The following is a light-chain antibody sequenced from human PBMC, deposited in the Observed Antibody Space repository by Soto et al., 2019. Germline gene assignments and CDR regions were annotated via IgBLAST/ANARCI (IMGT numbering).Light chain of an antibody. Sequence: DIQMTQSPSSLSASVGDRVTITCRASQSMSTYLNWYQLKQGKAPKLLIYAASSLQSGVPSRFSGSGSGTEFTLTISSLQPEDFATYCCQQTYNSLFTFGPGTKVDIK. CDR2: AAS. J-gene: IGKJ3*01. CDR1: QSMSTY. CDR3: QQTYNSLFT. V-gene: IGKV1-39*01.